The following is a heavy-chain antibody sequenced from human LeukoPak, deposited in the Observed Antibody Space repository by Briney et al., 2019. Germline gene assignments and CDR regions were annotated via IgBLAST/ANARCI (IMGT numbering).Heavy chain of an antibody. V-gene: IGHV4-59*08. Sequence: PSETLSLTCTVSGGSISTYYWNWIRQPPGKGLEWIGYIYYSGSTKYNPSLKSRVTISVDTSKNQFPLKLSSVTAADTAVYYCARHLVGVTSTLDYWGQGTLVTDPS. D-gene: IGHD1-26*01. CDR2: IYYSGST. J-gene: IGHJ4*02. CDR1: GGSISTYY. CDR3: ARHLVGVTSTLDY.